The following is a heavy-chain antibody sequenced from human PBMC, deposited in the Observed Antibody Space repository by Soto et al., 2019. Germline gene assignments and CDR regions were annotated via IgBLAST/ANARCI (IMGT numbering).Heavy chain of an antibody. CDR2: INWSGGST. V-gene: IGHV3-20*04. CDR3: AKVGMVYAPYYYMDV. Sequence: PRGSLRLSCAASGFTFDDYGMSWVRQAPGKGLEWVSGINWSGGSTGYADSVKGRFTISRDNAKNSLYLQMSSLRAEDTAVYYCAKVGMVYAPYYYMDVWGKGTTVTVSS. CDR1: GFTFDDYG. D-gene: IGHD2-8*01. J-gene: IGHJ6*03.